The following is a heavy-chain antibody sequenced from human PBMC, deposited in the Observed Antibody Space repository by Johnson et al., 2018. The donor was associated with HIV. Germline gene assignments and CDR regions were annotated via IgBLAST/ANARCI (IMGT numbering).Heavy chain of an antibody. CDR3: AKVKLELRYGAFDI. J-gene: IGHJ3*02. D-gene: IGHD1-7*01. Sequence: VQLVESGGGLVKPGGSLTLSCAASGFTFSSYCMSWFRQPPGKGLEWVPGVNWNGGSPGYADFVKGRFTISRDNAKNTLYLQMNSLRAEDTAVYYCAKVKLELRYGAFDIWGQGTMVTVSS. V-gene: IGHV3-20*04. CDR2: VNWNGGSP. CDR1: GFTFSSYC.